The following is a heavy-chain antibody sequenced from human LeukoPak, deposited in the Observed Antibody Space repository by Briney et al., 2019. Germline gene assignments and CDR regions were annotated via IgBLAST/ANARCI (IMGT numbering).Heavy chain of an antibody. CDR3: AIMHPYYDGSGYWVQ. Sequence: GGSLRLSCVASGFTFSRYGMNWVRQAPGKGLEWVSGISGSDDSTYYADSVKGRFTISRDNPRNTLYMQMNSLRAEDTALYYCAIMHPYYDGSGYWVQWGQGTLVTVSS. CDR2: ISGSDDST. D-gene: IGHD3-22*01. J-gene: IGHJ4*02. V-gene: IGHV3-23*01. CDR1: GFTFSRYG.